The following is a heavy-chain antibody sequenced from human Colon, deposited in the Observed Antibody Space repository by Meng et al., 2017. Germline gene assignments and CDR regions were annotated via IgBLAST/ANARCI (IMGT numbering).Heavy chain of an antibody. D-gene: IGHD3-22*01. Sequence: ASVLVSCNASGYTFTKYAMIWVRQAPGQGLEWLVWIYINTGNPTYAEGFTGRFVISLDTSVNTAYLQISSLTAEDTAIYYCARVGDTSGYYSNDYWGQGTPVTVSS. CDR1: GYTFTKYA. CDR2: IYINTGNP. CDR3: ARVGDTSGYYSNDY. J-gene: IGHJ4*02. V-gene: IGHV7-4-1*02.